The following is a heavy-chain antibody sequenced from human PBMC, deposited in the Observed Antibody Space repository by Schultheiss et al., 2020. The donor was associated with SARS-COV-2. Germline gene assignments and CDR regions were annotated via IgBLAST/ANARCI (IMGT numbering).Heavy chain of an antibody. Sequence: SQTLSLTCTVSGGSVSSGSYYWSWIRQPPGKGLEWIGEINHSGSTNYNPSLKSRVTISVDTSKNQFSLKLRSVTAADTAVYYCARTVYGDYFDYWGQGTLVTVSS. D-gene: IGHD4-17*01. CDR1: GGSVSSGSYY. V-gene: IGHV4-61*01. CDR3: ARTVYGDYFDY. CDR2: INHSGST. J-gene: IGHJ4*02.